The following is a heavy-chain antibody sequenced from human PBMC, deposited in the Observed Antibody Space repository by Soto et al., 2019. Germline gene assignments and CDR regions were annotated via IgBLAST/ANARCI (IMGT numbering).Heavy chain of an antibody. CDR3: ARDKRRFNNPSDQANWFDP. D-gene: IGHD3-3*01. V-gene: IGHV1-46*01. CDR2: INPSGGST. Sequence: ASVKVSCKASGYTFTNYYMHWVRQAPGQGLEWMGIINPSGGSTSYAQKFQGRVTMTRDTSTSTVYMELSSLRSEDTAVYYCARDKRRFNNPSDQANWFDPWGQGTLVTVSS. J-gene: IGHJ5*02. CDR1: GYTFTNYY.